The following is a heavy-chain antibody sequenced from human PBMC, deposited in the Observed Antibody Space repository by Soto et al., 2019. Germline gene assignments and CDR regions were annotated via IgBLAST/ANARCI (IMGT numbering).Heavy chain of an antibody. CDR3: ARGGSECDP. CDR2: ISAYNGNT. CDR1: GYTFSSYG. D-gene: IGHD3-10*01. Sequence: QVQLVQSGAEVKKPGASVKVSCKASGYTFSSYGISWVRQAPGQGLEWMGWISAYNGNTNYAQNLQGRVPMTTDTSPRPAYIELRTLRSDDTSVYYCARGGSECDPWAQGTLVTVSS. V-gene: IGHV1-18*01. J-gene: IGHJ5*02.